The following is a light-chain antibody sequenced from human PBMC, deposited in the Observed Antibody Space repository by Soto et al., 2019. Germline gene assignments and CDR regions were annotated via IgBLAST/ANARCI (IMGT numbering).Light chain of an antibody. Sequence: DIVVTQSPATLSASPGERVTLSCRASQFVSSRLAWYQRRPGQVPRLLIYDTSTRAPGISARFSGSGSGTEFTLTISSLQSEDFAVYYCREYIQWPPGMFGPGTKVDIK. CDR3: REYIQWPPGM. J-gene: IGKJ1*01. CDR1: QFVSSR. CDR2: DTS. V-gene: IGKV3-15*01.